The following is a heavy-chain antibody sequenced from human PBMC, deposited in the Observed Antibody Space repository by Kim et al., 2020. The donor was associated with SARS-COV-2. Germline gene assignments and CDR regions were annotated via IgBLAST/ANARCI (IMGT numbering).Heavy chain of an antibody. Sequence: SPSLQGQVTISADKSISTAYLQWSSLKASDTAMYYCARHWSGYSSGFLDYWGQGTLVTVSS. D-gene: IGHD6-19*01. CDR3: ARHWSGYSSGFLDY. V-gene: IGHV5-51*01. J-gene: IGHJ4*02.